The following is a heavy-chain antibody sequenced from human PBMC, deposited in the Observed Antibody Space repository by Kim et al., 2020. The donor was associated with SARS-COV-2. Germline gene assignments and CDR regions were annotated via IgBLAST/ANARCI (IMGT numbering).Heavy chain of an antibody. CDR3: AREDSSGWSEVYYYYGMDV. D-gene: IGHD6-19*01. J-gene: IGHJ6*02. Sequence: GRFTISRDNAKNSLYLQMNSLRAEDTAVYYCAREDSSGWSEVYYYYGMDVWGQGTTVTVSS. V-gene: IGHV3-11*06.